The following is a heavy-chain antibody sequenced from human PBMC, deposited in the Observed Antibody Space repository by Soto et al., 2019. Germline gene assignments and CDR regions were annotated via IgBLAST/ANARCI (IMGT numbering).Heavy chain of an antibody. CDR2: IYWDDDK. CDR3: AHRTLGDNWFDP. V-gene: IGHV2-5*02. Sequence: QITLKESGPTLVKPTQTLTLTCTFSGFSLSTSGVGVGWIRQPPGKALEWLALIYWDDDKRYSPSLKSRLTITKDTSKDQVVLTMTTMDPVDTATYYCAHRTLGDNWFDPWGQGTLVTVSS. J-gene: IGHJ5*02. CDR1: GFSLSTSGVG.